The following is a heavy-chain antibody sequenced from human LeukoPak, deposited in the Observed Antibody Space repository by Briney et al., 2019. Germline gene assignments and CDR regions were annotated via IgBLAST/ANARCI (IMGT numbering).Heavy chain of an antibody. J-gene: IGHJ3*02. CDR1: GFTFSSYA. Sequence: PGGSLRLSCAASGFTFSSYAVSWVRQAPGKGLEWVSSISGSGGSTYSADSVKGRFIISRDSSKNTLFLQMHSLRAEDTALYYCAKDPNGNWVGAFDIWGQGTMVTVSS. V-gene: IGHV3-23*01. CDR3: AKDPNGNWVGAFDI. D-gene: IGHD1-26*01. CDR2: ISGSGGST.